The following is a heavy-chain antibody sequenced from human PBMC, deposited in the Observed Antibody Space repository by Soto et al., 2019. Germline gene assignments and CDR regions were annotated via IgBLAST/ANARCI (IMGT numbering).Heavy chain of an antibody. CDR3: ARLLRYFDWLPNDY. J-gene: IGHJ4*02. D-gene: IGHD3-9*01. CDR1: GGSISSSSYY. Sequence: SETLSLTCSVSGGSISSSSYYWGLIRQPPGKGLEWIGSIYYSGSTYYNPSLKSRVTISVDTSKNQFSLKLSSVTAADTAVYYCARLLRYFDWLPNDYWGQGTLVTVSS. V-gene: IGHV4-39*01. CDR2: IYYSGST.